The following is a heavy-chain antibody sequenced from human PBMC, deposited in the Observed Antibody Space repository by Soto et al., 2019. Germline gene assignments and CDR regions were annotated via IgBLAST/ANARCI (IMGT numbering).Heavy chain of an antibody. V-gene: IGHV3-30-3*01. J-gene: IGHJ4*02. CDR2: ISYDGDNK. CDR1: GFTFSTYA. Sequence: GGSLRLSCAASGFTFSTYAMHWVRRAPGKGLEWVAVISYDGDNKYYRDSLKGRFTISRDNSKNTLYLQMNSLRAEDTALYYCARDGGSYWGQGTLVTVSS. D-gene: IGHD3-16*01. CDR3: ARDGGSY.